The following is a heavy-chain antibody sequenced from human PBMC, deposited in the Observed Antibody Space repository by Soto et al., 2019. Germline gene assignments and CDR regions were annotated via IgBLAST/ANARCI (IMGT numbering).Heavy chain of an antibody. J-gene: IGHJ5*02. CDR3: VKNSGWFNT. D-gene: IGHD3-10*01. V-gene: IGHV3-23*01. CDR2: IDGSGGIT. CDR1: GFTFGTTD. Sequence: GGSLRLSCAASGFTFGTTDMSWVRQAPGEGLEWVSTIDGSGGITYYADSVQGRFTISRDNSRNTVYLQMNSLRGDDTALYYCVKNSGWFNTWGQGALVTVSS.